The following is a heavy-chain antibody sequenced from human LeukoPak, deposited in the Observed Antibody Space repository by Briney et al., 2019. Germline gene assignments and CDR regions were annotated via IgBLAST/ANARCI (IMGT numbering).Heavy chain of an antibody. CDR1: GYTFTNYY. CDR2: INPRGGST. J-gene: IGHJ4*02. D-gene: IGHD3-9*01. Sequence: ASVKVSCKASGYTFTNYYMHWVRQAPGEGLEWMGIINPRGGSTSYAQKFQGRDTMTRDTSTTTVYMELSSLRSEDTAVYYCARYNSDWYYFDYWGQGSLVTVSS. V-gene: IGHV1-46*01. CDR3: ARYNSDWYYFDY.